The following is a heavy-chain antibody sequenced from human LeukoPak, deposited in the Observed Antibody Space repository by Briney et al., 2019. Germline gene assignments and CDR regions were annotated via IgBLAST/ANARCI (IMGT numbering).Heavy chain of an antibody. D-gene: IGHD1-26*01. CDR1: GFTFSSHL. Sequence: PGRSLRLSCAASGFTFSSHLTHCIRQAPGKGLVWVSRISSDGTYTNYADSVRGRFTISRDNAKNTLYLQMNSLRAEDTAVYYCARGPGSSGSYYVGDFWGQGTLVTVSS. J-gene: IGHJ4*02. CDR3: ARGPGSSGSYYVGDF. V-gene: IGHV3-74*01. CDR2: ISSDGTYT.